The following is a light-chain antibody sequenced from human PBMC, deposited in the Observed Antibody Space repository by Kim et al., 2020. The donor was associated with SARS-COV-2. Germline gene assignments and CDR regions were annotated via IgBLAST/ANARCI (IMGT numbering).Light chain of an antibody. V-gene: IGLV10-54*01. J-gene: IGLJ3*02. CDR3: SAWDSSLSNWV. CDR1: SNTVGNQG. Sequence: RQTAKLTCTGNSNTVGNQGAAWLQQHQCHPPKLLSYRNNNRPSGISERLSASRSGNTASLTITGLQPEDEADYYCSAWDSSLSNWVFGGGTKLTVL. CDR2: RNN.